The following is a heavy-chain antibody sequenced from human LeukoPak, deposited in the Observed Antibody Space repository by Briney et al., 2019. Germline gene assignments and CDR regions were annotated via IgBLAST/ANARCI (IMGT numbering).Heavy chain of an antibody. J-gene: IGHJ4*02. CDR3: AKVRLQLYYFDY. CDR1: GLTFSSYA. D-gene: IGHD5-24*01. V-gene: IGHV3-23*01. Sequence: GGSLRLSCAASGLTFSSYAMSWVRQAPGKGLEWVSAISGSGGSTYYADSVKGRFTISRDNSKNTLYLQMNSLRAEDTAVYYCAKVRLQLYYFDYWGQGTLVTVSS. CDR2: ISGSGGST.